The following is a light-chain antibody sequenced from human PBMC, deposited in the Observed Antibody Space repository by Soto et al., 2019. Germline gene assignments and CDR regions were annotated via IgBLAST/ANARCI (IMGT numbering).Light chain of an antibody. CDR3: QQKYRLPRT. V-gene: IGKV1-39*01. J-gene: IGKJ1*01. CDR2: GAS. CDR1: QSISRY. Sequence: DIQMTQSPSTLSASVGARVTITCRASQSISRYLNWYQQKPGKAPKILIYGASTLQSGVPSRFSGSGSGTDCTLTISSLQPEDVATYFCQQKYRLPRTLGQGTKVDIK.